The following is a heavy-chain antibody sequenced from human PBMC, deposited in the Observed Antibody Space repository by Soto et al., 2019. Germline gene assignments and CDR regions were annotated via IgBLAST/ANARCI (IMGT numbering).Heavy chain of an antibody. CDR2: ISPDSGKT. CDR3: ARVYGYYYYYMDV. CDR1: GYSLTDNG. J-gene: IGHJ6*03. D-gene: IGHD2-8*01. Sequence: GASVKVSCKASGYSLTDNGITWVRQASGQGLEYVGWISPDSGKTDYAQKFQGRVTMTRDTSINTVYMELSSLRSDDTAVYYCARVYGYYYYYMDVWG. V-gene: IGHV1-8*01.